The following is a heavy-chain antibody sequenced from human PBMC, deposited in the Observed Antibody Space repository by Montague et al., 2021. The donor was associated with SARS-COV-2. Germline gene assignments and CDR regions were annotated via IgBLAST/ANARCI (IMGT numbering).Heavy chain of an antibody. CDR3: ARACGKKKIFGVVISYFDY. CDR1: GGSISCGGYY. CDR2: MYYSGST. V-gene: IGHV4-31*03. D-gene: IGHD3-3*01. Sequence: TLSLTCNVSGGSISCGGYYLSWICQHPGKRLEWIGYMYYSGSTYHNPSLKSRVIISVDTSKNQFSLKLSSVTAADTAVYYCARACGKKKIFGVVISYFDYWGQGTLVTVSS. J-gene: IGHJ4*02.